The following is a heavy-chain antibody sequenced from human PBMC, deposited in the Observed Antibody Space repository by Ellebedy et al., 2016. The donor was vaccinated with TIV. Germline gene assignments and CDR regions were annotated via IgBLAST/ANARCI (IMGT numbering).Heavy chain of an antibody. V-gene: IGHV4-39*01. D-gene: IGHD1-14*01. Sequence: SETLSLXCTVSGDSISSSSDYWVWIRQPPGKGLEWIGTISNRDRTDYNPSLKSRVFILVDASKNQFFLKSTSVTAADTAVYYCATFNQYYTYLGVWGKGTTVTVSS. CDR1: GDSISSSSDY. J-gene: IGHJ6*03. CDR3: ATFNQYYTYLGV. CDR2: ISNRDRT.